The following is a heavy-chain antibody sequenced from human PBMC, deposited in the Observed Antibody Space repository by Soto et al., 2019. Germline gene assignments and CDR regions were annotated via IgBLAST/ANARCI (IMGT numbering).Heavy chain of an antibody. D-gene: IGHD3-16*02. V-gene: IGHV4-4*07. J-gene: IGHJ4*02. CDR2: SNDTGRT. CDR1: GDSLSTYY. Sequence: QVQLQESGPGLVRPSETLSLTCTVSGDSLSTYYWSWLRQPAGERLEWIGRSNDTGRTNYHPSLKSRVTMSVDTSKNQFSLRVNAVTAADTAVYYCASESFSGTYRCDSWGQGTLVTVSS. CDR3: ASESFSGTYRCDS.